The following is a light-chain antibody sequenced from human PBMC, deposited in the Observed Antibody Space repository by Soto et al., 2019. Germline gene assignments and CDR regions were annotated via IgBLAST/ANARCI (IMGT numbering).Light chain of an antibody. CDR1: STDFVSYNR. CDR2: EVS. J-gene: IGLJ3*02. Sequence: QSALTQPPSVSGSPGQSVTISCTGTSTDFVSYNRVSWYQQPPGTAPKLMIYEVSKRPSGVPDRFSASKSGDTASLTISGLQAEDEAEYYCCSYAGSGTWVFGGGTQLTVL. V-gene: IGLV2-18*02. CDR3: CSYAGSGTWV.